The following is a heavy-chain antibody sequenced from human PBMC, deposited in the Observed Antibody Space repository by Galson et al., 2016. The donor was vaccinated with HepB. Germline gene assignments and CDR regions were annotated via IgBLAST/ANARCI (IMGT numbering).Heavy chain of an antibody. CDR1: GFTVSSNY. D-gene: IGHD3-10*01. CDR3: SRSFRGSGSYGPGPNYYYYMDV. V-gene: IGHV3-53*01. J-gene: IGHJ6*03. Sequence: SLRLSCAASGFTVSSNYMNWVRQAPGKGLEWVSVIYSGGITYYADSVKGRFPISRDNSRNTLYLQMNSLRAEDTAVYYCSRSFRGSGSYGPGPNYYYYMDVWGKGTTVTVSS. CDR2: IYSGGIT.